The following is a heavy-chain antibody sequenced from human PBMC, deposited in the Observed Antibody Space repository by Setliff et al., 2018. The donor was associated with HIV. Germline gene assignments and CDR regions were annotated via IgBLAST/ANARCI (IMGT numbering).Heavy chain of an antibody. CDR3: ARGKDAGAVVVGVSFDY. D-gene: IGHD2-15*01. J-gene: IGHJ4*02. CDR1: GDIFNNNA. Sequence: SVKVSCKASGDIFNNNAINWVRQAPGQGLEWMGGIIPPFGAPNYAQKFQGRVTITADESTSTAYMELNSLRSEDTAVYYCARGKDAGAVVVGVSFDYWGQGTLVTVSS. V-gene: IGHV1-69*13. CDR2: IIPPFGAP.